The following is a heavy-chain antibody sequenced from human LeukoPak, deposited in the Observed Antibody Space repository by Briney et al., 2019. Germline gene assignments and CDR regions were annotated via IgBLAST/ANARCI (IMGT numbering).Heavy chain of an antibody. CDR3: ARVIGSGSLAIVY. V-gene: IGHV3-74*01. J-gene: IGHJ4*02. Sequence: GGSLRLSCAASGFTFSSYWMHWVRQAPGKGLVWVSRINSDGSSTSYADSVKGRFTISRDNAKNTLYLQMNSLRAEDTAVYYCARVIGSGSLAIVYWGQGTLVTVSS. CDR2: INSDGSST. CDR1: GFTFSSYW. D-gene: IGHD3-10*01.